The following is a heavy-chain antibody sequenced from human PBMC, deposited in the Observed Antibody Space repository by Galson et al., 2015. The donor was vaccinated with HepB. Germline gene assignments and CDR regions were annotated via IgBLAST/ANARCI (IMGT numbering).Heavy chain of an antibody. Sequence: QSGAEVKKPGESLKISCKGSGYSFTSYWIGWVRQMPGKGLEWMGIIYPGDSDTRYSPSFQGQVTISADKSISTAYLQWSSLKASDTAMYYCARAGYCSSTSCYSVNWFDPWAREPWSPSPQ. J-gene: IGHJ5*02. CDR2: IYPGDSDT. D-gene: IGHD2-2*01. V-gene: IGHV5-51*03. CDR1: GYSFTSYW. CDR3: ARAGYCSSTSCYSVNWFDP.